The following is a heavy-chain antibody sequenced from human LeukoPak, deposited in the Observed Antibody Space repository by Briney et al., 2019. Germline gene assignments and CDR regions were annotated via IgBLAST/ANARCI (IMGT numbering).Heavy chain of an antibody. CDR3: ARRWYHAYCDY. V-gene: IGHV4-61*01. D-gene: IGHD2-15*01. J-gene: IGHJ4*02. CDR1: GGSVSSCSYY. CDR2: IDYSGST. Sequence: SDTLSLTCTVSGGSVSSCSYYWIWIPPPPGKALEWIGCIDYSGSTHYNPSLKSRVTVSADTSKNQFSLKLTSVTAADTAVYYCARRWYHAYCDYWGQGSLVTVSS.